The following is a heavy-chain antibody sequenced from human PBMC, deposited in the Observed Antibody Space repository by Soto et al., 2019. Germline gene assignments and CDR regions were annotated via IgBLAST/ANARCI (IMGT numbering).Heavy chain of an antibody. CDR2: IIPMFGTP. CDR1: GVTFNRQD. V-gene: IGHV1-69*13. Sequence: SVKVSCKASGVTFNRQDMRWVRQAPGQGLEWMGGIIPMFGTPHYAEKFQDRVTITADESTGTAYLELSSLTSEDTAVYYCVRDSGAKLSSSWGQGTLVTVSS. CDR3: VRDSGAKLSSS. D-gene: IGHD6-13*01. J-gene: IGHJ4*02.